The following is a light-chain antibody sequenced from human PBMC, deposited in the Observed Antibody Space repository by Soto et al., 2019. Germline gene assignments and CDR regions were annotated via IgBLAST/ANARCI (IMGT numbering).Light chain of an antibody. Sequence: QSALTQPASVSGSPGQSITISCTGTSSDVGGYTYVSWYQHHPGKAPKLMIYDVTKRPSGVSNRFSGSKSGNTASLTISGLQAEDEADYYCTSYTTSSPYLVFGGGTKLTVL. CDR3: TSYTTSSPYLV. V-gene: IGLV2-14*03. CDR2: DVT. CDR1: SSDVGGYTY. J-gene: IGLJ3*02.